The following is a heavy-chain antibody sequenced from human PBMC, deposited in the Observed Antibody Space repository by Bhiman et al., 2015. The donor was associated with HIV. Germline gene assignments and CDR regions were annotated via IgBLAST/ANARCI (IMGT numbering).Heavy chain of an antibody. D-gene: IGHD2-2*01. Sequence: EVQLVESGGGLVKPGGSLRLSCAASGFTFSNAWXSWVRQAPGKGLEWVGRIKSKTDGGTTDYAAPVKGRFTISRDDSQNTLYLQMNSLKTEDTAVYYCATSPAILYYFDSWGQGSLVTVSS. J-gene: IGHJ4*02. CDR1: GFTFSNAW. V-gene: IGHV3-15*01. CDR2: IKSKTDGGTT. CDR3: ATSPAILYYFDS.